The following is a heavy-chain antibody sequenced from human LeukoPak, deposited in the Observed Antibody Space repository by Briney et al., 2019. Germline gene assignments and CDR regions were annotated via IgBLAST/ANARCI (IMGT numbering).Heavy chain of an antibody. J-gene: IGHJ6*03. D-gene: IGHD3-3*01. Sequence: SETLSLTCAVYGGSFSGYYWSWIRQPPGKGLEWIGEINHSGSTNYNPSLKSRVTISVDTSKKQFSLKLSSVTAADTAVYYCARHLWSGYPDYYNYYMDVWGKGTTVTVSS. CDR3: ARHLWSGYPDYYNYYMDV. CDR1: GGSFSGYY. CDR2: INHSGST. V-gene: IGHV4-34*01.